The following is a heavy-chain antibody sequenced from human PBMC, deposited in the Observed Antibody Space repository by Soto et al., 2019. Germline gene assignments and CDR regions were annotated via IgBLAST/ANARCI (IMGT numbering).Heavy chain of an antibody. CDR3: ARDEGYCSGGSCNWFDP. J-gene: IGHJ5*02. D-gene: IGHD2-15*01. V-gene: IGHV1-46*01. Sequence: ASVKVSCKASGYTFTSYYMHWVRQAPGQGLEWMGIINPSGGSTSYAQEFQGRVTMTRDTSTSTVYMELSSLRSEDTAVYYCARDEGYCSGGSCNWFDPWGQGTLVTVSS. CDR2: INPSGGST. CDR1: GYTFTSYY.